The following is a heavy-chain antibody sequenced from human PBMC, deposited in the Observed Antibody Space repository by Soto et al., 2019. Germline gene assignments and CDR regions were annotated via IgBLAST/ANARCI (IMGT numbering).Heavy chain of an antibody. D-gene: IGHD3-16*02. CDR3: ARWPQPRYTADPYAGDV. CDR2: IVPSLDTT. J-gene: IGHJ6*02. V-gene: IGHV1-69*11. Sequence: QVHLVQSGTEVKKPGSSVKVSCKASGGTFSSSGFSWVRQAPGQGLEWMGMIVPSLDTTKYAQKFQARVTITAEEVTSTAYMELRSLRSEDTAVYYCARWPQPRYTADPYAGDVWGQGTRVIVSS. CDR1: GGTFSSSG.